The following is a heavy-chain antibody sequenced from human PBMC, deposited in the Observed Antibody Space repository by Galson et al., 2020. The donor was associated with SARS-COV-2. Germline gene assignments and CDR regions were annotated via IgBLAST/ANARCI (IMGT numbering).Heavy chain of an antibody. V-gene: IGHV4-39*01. Sequence: ETSETLSLTCTVSGGSISSSSYYWGWIRQPPGKGLEWIGSTYYSGSTYYNPSLKSRVTISVDTSKNQFSLKQSPVTAADTAVYYCARHRRITIFGVVIMDAFDIWGQGTMVTVSS. D-gene: IGHD3-3*01. CDR1: GGSISSSSYY. J-gene: IGHJ3*02. CDR3: ARHRRITIFGVVIMDAFDI. CDR2: TYYSGST.